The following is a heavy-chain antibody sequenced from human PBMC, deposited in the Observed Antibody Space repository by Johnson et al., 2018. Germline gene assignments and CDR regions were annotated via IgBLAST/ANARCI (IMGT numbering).Heavy chain of an antibody. CDR2: INPSDGST. Sequence: QVQLVQSGAEVKKXGASVKVSCRASGYTFTNYYMPWVRQGPGQGLEWMGIINPSDGSTTYAQKFQGRVTMTRDTATSPVYMELSSRRSEDTAVYYCARDPRATYRNRRNYYYGMDVWGQGTTVTVSS. V-gene: IGHV1-46*01. D-gene: IGHD1-26*01. CDR3: ARDPRATYRNRRNYYYGMDV. J-gene: IGHJ6*02. CDR1: GYTFTNYY.